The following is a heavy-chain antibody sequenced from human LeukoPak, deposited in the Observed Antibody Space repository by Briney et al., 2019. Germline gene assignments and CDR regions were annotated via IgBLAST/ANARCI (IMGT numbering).Heavy chain of an antibody. CDR1: GFTFSNAW. V-gene: IGHV3-23*01. Sequence: GGSLRLSCAASGFTFSNAWMSWVRQAPGKGLEWVSGISGSGGSTYYPDSVKGRFTISRDNSKNTLYLQMNSLRAEDTAVYYCARTARSDYLDYWGQGTLVTVSS. CDR2: ISGSGGST. CDR3: ARTARSDYLDY. D-gene: IGHD1-14*01. J-gene: IGHJ4*02.